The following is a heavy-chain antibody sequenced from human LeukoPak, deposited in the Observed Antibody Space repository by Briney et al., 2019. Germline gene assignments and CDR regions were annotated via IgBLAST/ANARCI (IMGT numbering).Heavy chain of an antibody. CDR2: ISADGGST. D-gene: IGHD3-9*01. Sequence: GGSLRLSCAASGFIFSTYTMIWVRQAPGKGLEWVSGISADGGSTYHADSVKGRFTISRDNSKNTLYLQMNSLRAEDTAIYYCAKSIYDVLTGSDYWGQGTLVTVSS. CDR1: GFIFSTYT. V-gene: IGHV3-23*01. CDR3: AKSIYDVLTGSDY. J-gene: IGHJ4*02.